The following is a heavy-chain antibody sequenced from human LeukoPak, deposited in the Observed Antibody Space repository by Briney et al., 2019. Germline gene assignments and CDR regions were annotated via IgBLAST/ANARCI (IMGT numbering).Heavy chain of an antibody. Sequence: GGSLRLSCAASGFAFSSYAMSWVRQAPGKGLEWVSAISGSGGSTYYADSVKGRFTISRDNSKNTLYLQMNSLRAEDTAVYYCAKGTYSYGTYNWFDPWGQGTLVTVSS. V-gene: IGHV3-23*01. J-gene: IGHJ5*02. CDR2: ISGSGGST. CDR3: AKGTYSYGTYNWFDP. CDR1: GFAFSSYA. D-gene: IGHD5-18*01.